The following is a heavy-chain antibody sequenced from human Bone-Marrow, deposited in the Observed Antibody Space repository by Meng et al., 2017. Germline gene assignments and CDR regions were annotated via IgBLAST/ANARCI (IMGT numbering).Heavy chain of an antibody. CDR3: ARDGRGAYDFWSGYSSLRFDP. Sequence: GESLKISCAASGFTFSDYYMSWIRQAPGKGLEWVSYISSSGSTIYYADSVKGRFTISRDNAKNSLYLQMNSLRAEDTAVYYCARDGRGAYDFWSGYSSLRFDPWGQGTLVTVSS. CDR1: GFTFSDYY. D-gene: IGHD3-3*01. CDR2: ISSSGSTI. J-gene: IGHJ5*02. V-gene: IGHV3-11*04.